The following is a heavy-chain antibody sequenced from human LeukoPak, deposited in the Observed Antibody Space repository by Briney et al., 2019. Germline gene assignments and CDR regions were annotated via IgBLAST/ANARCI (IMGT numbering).Heavy chain of an antibody. J-gene: IGHJ4*02. D-gene: IGHD2-2*01. CDR2: IYYSGST. V-gene: IGHV4-31*03. CDR1: GGSISSGGYY. CDR3: AREPAYCSSTSCYPYYFDY. Sequence: SQTLSLTCTVSGGSISSGGYYWSWIRQHPGKGLEWIGYIYYSGSTYYNPSLKSRVTISVDTSKNQLSLKLSSVTAADTAVYYCAREPAYCSSTSCYPYYFDYWGQGTLVIVSS.